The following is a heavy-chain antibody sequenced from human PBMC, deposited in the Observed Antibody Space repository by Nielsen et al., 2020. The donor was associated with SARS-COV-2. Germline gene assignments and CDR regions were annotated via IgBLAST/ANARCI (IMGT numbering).Heavy chain of an antibody. D-gene: IGHD2-2*02. CDR2: ISSSSYT. CDR3: ARRGSYCSSTSCYRGDYFDY. Sequence: GESLKISCAASGFTFSDYYMSWIRQAPGKGLEWVSYISSSSYTNYADSVKGRFTISRDNAKNSLYLQMNSLRAEDTAVYYCARRGSYCSSTSCYRGDYFDYWGQGTLVTVSS. J-gene: IGHJ4*02. CDR1: GFTFSDYY. V-gene: IGHV3-11*06.